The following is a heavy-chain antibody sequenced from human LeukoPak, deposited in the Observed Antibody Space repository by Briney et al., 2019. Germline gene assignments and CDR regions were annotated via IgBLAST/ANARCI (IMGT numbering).Heavy chain of an antibody. J-gene: IGHJ4*02. V-gene: IGHV3-21*01. CDR2: IISSSSYI. CDR1: GFTFSTYS. CDR3: ARDPQYCSGGSCYSFDY. Sequence: GGSLRLSCAASGFTFSTYSMNWVRQAPGKGLEWVSSIISSSSYIYYADSVKGRFTISRDNAKNSLYLQMDSLRAEDTAVYYCARDPQYCSGGSCYSFDYWGQGTLVTVSS. D-gene: IGHD2-15*01.